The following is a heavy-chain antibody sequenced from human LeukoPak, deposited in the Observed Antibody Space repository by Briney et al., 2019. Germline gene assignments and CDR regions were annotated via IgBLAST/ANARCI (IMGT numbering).Heavy chain of an antibody. V-gene: IGHV5-51*01. Sequence: GESLQISCQGSGYSFTSYWIGWVRQMPGKGLEWMGIIYPGDSDTRYSPSFQGQVAISADKSISTAYLQWSSLKASDTAMYYCARQVHSSRDWFDPWGQGTLVTVSS. CDR1: GYSFTSYW. J-gene: IGHJ5*02. CDR3: ARQVHSSRDWFDP. CDR2: IYPGDSDT. D-gene: IGHD6-13*01.